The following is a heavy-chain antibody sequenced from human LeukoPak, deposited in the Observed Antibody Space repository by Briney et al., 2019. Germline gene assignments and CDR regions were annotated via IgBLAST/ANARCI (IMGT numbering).Heavy chain of an antibody. J-gene: IGHJ4*02. V-gene: IGHV3-7*03. D-gene: IGHD1-26*01. Sequence: GGSLRLSCVASGFTFSGYWMAWVRQAPGKGLEWVANINQDGSKRRYVDSVKGRFTISRDNSKNTLYLQIDSLRADDTAVYYCANIRRSGSSVDYWGQGTLVTVSS. CDR3: ANIRRSGSSVDY. CDR1: GFTFSGYW. CDR2: INQDGSKR.